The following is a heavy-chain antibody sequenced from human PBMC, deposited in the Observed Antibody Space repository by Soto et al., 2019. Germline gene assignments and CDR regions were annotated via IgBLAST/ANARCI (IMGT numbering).Heavy chain of an antibody. V-gene: IGHV3-21*01. CDR3: ARGLLWFGELSLSLFDY. D-gene: IGHD3-10*01. CDR2: ISSSSSYI. Sequence: PGGSLRLSCAASGFTFSSYSMNWVRQAPGKGLEWVSSISSSSSYIYYADSVKGRFTISRDNAKNSLYLQMNSLRAEDTAVYYCARGLLWFGELSLSLFDYWGQGTLVTVSS. J-gene: IGHJ4*02. CDR1: GFTFSSYS.